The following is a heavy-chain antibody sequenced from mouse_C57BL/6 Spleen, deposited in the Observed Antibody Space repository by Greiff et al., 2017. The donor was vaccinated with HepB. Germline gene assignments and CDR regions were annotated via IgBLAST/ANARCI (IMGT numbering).Heavy chain of an antibody. D-gene: IGHD2-5*01. J-gene: IGHJ4*01. Sequence: VQLQQSGGDLVKPGGSLKLSCAASGFTFSSYGMSWVRQTPDKRLEWVATISSGGSYTYYPDSVKGRFTISRDNAKNTLYLQMSSLKSEDTAMYYCARHESNYGGFLMDYWGQGTSVTVSS. CDR1: GFTFSSYG. CDR3: ARHESNYGGFLMDY. V-gene: IGHV5-6*01. CDR2: ISSGGSYT.